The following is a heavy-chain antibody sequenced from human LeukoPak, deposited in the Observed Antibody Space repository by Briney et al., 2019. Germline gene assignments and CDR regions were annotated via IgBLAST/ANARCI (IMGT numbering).Heavy chain of an antibody. CDR1: GGSLSSYY. CDR3: ARQLLWFGELGGMDV. D-gene: IGHD3-10*01. V-gene: IGHV4-59*01. J-gene: IGHJ6*04. Sequence: SETLSLTCTVSGGSLSSYYWSWIRQPPGKGMEWIGYIYYSGSTNNNPSLKSRVTISVDTSKNQFSLKLSSVTAADTAVYYCARQLLWFGELGGMDVWGKGTTVTVSS. CDR2: IYYSGST.